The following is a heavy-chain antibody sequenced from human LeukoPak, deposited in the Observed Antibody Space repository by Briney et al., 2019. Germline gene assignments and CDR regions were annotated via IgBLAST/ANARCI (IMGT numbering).Heavy chain of an antibody. J-gene: IGHJ4*02. D-gene: IGHD1-1*01. V-gene: IGHV4-38-2*02. CDR1: GYSISSGYY. CDR3: AREAPGWNDAGVIDY. Sequence: PSETLSLTCAVSGYSISSGYYWGWIRQPPGKGLEWIGSIYHSGSTYYNPSLKSRVTMSVDTSKNQFSLKLSSVTAADTAVYYCAREAPGWNDAGVIDYWGQGTLVTVSS. CDR2: IYHSGST.